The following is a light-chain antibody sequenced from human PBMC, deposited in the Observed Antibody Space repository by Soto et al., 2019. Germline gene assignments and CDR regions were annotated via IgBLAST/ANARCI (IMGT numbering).Light chain of an antibody. CDR1: QSISRY. CDR3: QQYGSSPT. J-gene: IGKJ5*01. Sequence: EIVLTQSPGTLSLSPGERTTLSCRASQSISRYLAWYQQKPGQGPRLLIYGASSRATGTPDRFSGSGSGTDFTLTIRRLEPEDFAVYYCQQYGSSPTFGQGTRLEIK. V-gene: IGKV3-20*01. CDR2: GAS.